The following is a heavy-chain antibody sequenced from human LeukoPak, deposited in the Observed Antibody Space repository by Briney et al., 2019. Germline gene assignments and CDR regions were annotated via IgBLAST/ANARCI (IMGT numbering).Heavy chain of an antibody. Sequence: PSETLSLTCTVSGGSIGSGTYYWNWIRQPPGKGLEWIGHMYHSGTTSYNPSLKSRVTVSVDTSKNQFSLKVNSVTAADTAVYYCVGEKSFFGEAFWSQGTMVTVSS. CDR1: GGSIGSGTYY. D-gene: IGHD3-10*01. CDR3: VGEKSFFGEAF. CDR2: MYHSGTT. J-gene: IGHJ3*01. V-gene: IGHV4-61*01.